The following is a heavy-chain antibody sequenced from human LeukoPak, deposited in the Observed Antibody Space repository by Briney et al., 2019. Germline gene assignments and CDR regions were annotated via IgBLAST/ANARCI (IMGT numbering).Heavy chain of an antibody. D-gene: IGHD2-21*02. CDR2: TRSKPYSYTT. Sequence: GGSRRLSCATSGFTVSDHSTDWVRPAQGGGRGWVGRTRSKPYSYTTQYAAAVTGRLTISSEDSKNSLYRQMNTLKPEDTAVYYCVRSVTASTTGAIWGQGTMVTVSS. CDR1: GFTVSDHS. V-gene: IGHV3-72*01. J-gene: IGHJ3*02. CDR3: VRSVTASTTGAI.